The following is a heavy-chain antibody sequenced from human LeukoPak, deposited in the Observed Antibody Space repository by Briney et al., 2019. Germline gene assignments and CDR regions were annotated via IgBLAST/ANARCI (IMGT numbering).Heavy chain of an antibody. CDR2: IKHDGSEK. Sequence: GGSLRLSCTASGFTFNKYWMTSVRQAPGKGLEWVANIKHDGSEKYFLDSVKGRFDISRDNAKNSLYLQLNSLRADDTAVYYCARDGALAGYGDAFDIWGQGTLVTVSS. J-gene: IGHJ3*02. D-gene: IGHD6-19*01. CDR1: GFTFNKYW. V-gene: IGHV3-7*03. CDR3: ARDGALAGYGDAFDI.